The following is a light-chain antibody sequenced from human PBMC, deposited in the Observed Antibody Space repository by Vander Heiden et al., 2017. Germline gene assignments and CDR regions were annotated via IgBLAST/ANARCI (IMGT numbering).Light chain of an antibody. J-gene: IGKJ4*01. CDR2: GAS. CDR3: QQYNDWPLT. CDR1: QSVSIN. V-gene: IGKV3-15*01. Sequence: VMTHSPATLSVSPGERATLSCRASQSVSINLAWYQQKPGQAPRLLIYGASTRATGVPARISGSGSWTEFTLTISSLQSEDFAVYYCQQYNDWPLTFGGGTKVEIK.